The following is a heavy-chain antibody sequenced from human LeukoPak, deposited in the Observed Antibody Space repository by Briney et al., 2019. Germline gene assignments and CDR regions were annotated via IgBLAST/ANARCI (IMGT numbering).Heavy chain of an antibody. CDR1: CYTFTSYG. CDR3: ARATVTYYYDSSLLQH. J-gene: IGHJ1*01. D-gene: IGHD3-22*01. CDR2: INPNSGGT. Sequence: GASVKVSFKASCYTFTSYGISWVRQAPGQGLEWMGWINPNSGGTNYAQKFQGRVTMTRDTSISTAYMELSRLRSDDTAVYYCARATVTYYYDSSLLQHWGQGTLVTVSS. V-gene: IGHV1-2*02.